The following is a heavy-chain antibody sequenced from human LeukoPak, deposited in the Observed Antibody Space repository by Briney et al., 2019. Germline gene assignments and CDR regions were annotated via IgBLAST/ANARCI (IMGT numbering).Heavy chain of an antibody. V-gene: IGHV4-4*02. J-gene: IGHJ4*02. CDR1: GDSFSSNNY. CDR2: IYRSGAT. CDR3: ARNAGYSDLNY. Sequence: SETLSLTCTVSGDSFSSNNYWTWVRQPPGKGLEWIGEIYRSGATNYNPSLWSRVTVSLDKSKNQFSLRLNSVTAADTAIYYCARNAGYSDLNYWGRGVLVTVSS. D-gene: IGHD3-22*01.